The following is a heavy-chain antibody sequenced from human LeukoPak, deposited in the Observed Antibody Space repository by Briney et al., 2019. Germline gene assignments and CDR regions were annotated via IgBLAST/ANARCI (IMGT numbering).Heavy chain of an antibody. CDR3: ARDLGGAAMTGYYYYGMDV. CDR1: GFIFSSYG. Sequence: GRSLRLSCAASGFIFSSYGMHWVRPAPGKGLERVAVIWYDGSNKYYVDSVKGRFTISRDNSRNTLYLQMNSLRAEDTAVYYCARDLGGAAMTGYYYYGMDVWGQGTTVTVSS. CDR2: IWYDGSNK. J-gene: IGHJ6*02. V-gene: IGHV3-33*01. D-gene: IGHD5-18*01.